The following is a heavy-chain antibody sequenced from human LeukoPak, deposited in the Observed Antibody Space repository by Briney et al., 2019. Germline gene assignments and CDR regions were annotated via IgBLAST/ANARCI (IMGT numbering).Heavy chain of an antibody. J-gene: IGHJ6*03. CDR2: IYYSGST. CDR3: ARYGSGSLASENYYMDV. Sequence: SETLSLTCTVSGGSISGSSYYWGWIRQPPGKGLEWIGSIYYSGSTYYNPSLKSRVTISVDTSKNQFSLKLSSVTAADTAVYYCARYGSGSLASENYYMDVWGKGTTVTVSS. CDR1: GGSISGSSYY. V-gene: IGHV4-39*01. D-gene: IGHD3-10*01.